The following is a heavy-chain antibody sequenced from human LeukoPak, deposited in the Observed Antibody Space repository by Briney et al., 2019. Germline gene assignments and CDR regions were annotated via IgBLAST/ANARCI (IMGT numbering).Heavy chain of an antibody. D-gene: IGHD3-22*01. V-gene: IGHV4-59*01. J-gene: IGHJ4*02. CDR2: IYYSGST. CDR1: GGSISSYY. CDR3: ARDGYYYDSSGYLSFDSFDY. Sequence: PSETLSPTCTVSGGSISSYYWSWIRQPPGEGLEWFGYIYYSGSTNYNPSLKSRVTISVDTSKNQFSLKLSSVTAADTAVYYCARDGYYYDSSGYLSFDSFDYWGQGTLVTVSS.